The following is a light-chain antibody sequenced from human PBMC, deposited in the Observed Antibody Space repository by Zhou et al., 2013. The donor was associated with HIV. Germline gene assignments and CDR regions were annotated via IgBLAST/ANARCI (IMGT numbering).Light chain of an antibody. CDR2: DAS. Sequence: DIQMTQSASSLSAYVGDRVTISCQASEDIRKSLNWFQQKPGKAPTLLIFDASNLHTDVPPRFSGSGSGTDFTLTINGLQPEDIGTYYCQQYDNLPRYSFGQGTKLEIK. J-gene: IGKJ2*03. V-gene: IGKV1-33*01. CDR1: EDIRKS. CDR3: QQYDNLPRYS.